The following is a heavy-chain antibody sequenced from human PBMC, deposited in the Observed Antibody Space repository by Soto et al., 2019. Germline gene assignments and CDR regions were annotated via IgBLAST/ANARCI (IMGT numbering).Heavy chain of an antibody. D-gene: IGHD1-26*01. J-gene: IGHJ4*02. Sequence: SETLSLTCTVSGASITFGGYSWSWIRQTPGKGLEWIGYINHLETTFYNPSFESRLTLSIDRAKNQFSLKLHSMSAADRAVYFCARGGGSDSFDYWGQGILVTAPQ. CDR1: GASITFGGYS. V-gene: IGHV4-30-2*01. CDR3: ARGGGSDSFDY. CDR2: INHLETT.